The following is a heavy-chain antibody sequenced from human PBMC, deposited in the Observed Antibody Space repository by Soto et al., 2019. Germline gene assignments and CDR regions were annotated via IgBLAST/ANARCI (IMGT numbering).Heavy chain of an antibody. CDR3: TGSIAAAGTSVYWYFDL. J-gene: IGHJ2*01. CDR1: GFTFSSYG. Sequence: QVQLVESGGGVVQPGRSLRLSCAASGFTFSSYGMHWVRQAPGKGLEWVAVIRYDGSNKYYADSVKGRFTISRDNSKNTLYLQMNSLRAEDTAVYYCTGSIAAAGTSVYWYFDLWGRVPLVTVSS. CDR2: IRYDGSNK. D-gene: IGHD6-13*01. V-gene: IGHV3-33*01.